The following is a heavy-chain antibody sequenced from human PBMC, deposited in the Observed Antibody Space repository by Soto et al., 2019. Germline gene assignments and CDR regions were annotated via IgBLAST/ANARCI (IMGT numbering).Heavy chain of an antibody. Sequence: QVQLVQSGAEVKKPGASVKVSCKASGYTFTSYAMHWVRQAPGQRLEWMGWINAGNGNTKYSQKFQGRVTITRDTSASTAYMELSSLRSEDTAVYYCARGLNGYLHYFDYWGQGTPVTVPS. CDR1: GYTFTSYA. CDR3: ARGLNGYLHYFDY. J-gene: IGHJ4*02. D-gene: IGHD5-18*01. CDR2: INAGNGNT. V-gene: IGHV1-3*01.